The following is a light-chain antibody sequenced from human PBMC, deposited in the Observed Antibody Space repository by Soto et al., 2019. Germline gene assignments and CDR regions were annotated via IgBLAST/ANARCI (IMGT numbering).Light chain of an antibody. CDR3: QQYNSYLMYT. V-gene: IGKV1-5*01. Sequence: DIQMTQSPSTLSASVGDRVTITCRASQSISSWLAWYQQKPGKAPKLLIYDASSLESGVPSRFIGSGSGTEFTLTISSLQPDEFATYYCQQYNSYLMYTFGQGTKLEIK. CDR2: DAS. J-gene: IGKJ2*01. CDR1: QSISSW.